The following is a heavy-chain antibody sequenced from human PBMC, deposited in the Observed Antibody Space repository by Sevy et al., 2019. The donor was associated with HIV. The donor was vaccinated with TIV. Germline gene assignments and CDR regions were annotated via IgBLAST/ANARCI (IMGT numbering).Heavy chain of an antibody. J-gene: IGHJ4*02. D-gene: IGHD3-22*01. Sequence: GGSLRLSCAASGFTFSSYWMSWVRQAPGKGLEWVANIKQDGSEKYYVYSVKGRFTISRDNAKNSLYLQMNSLRAEDTAVYYCARDFDYYDSSGYFYYWGQGTLVTVSS. CDR3: ARDFDYYDSSGYFYY. CDR1: GFTFSSYW. V-gene: IGHV3-7*01. CDR2: IKQDGSEK.